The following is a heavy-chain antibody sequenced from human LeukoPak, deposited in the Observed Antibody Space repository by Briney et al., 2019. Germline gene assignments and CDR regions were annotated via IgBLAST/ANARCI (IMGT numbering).Heavy chain of an antibody. V-gene: IGHV3-49*04. CDR1: GFTYSPYS. J-gene: IGHJ4*02. D-gene: IGHD1-26*01. Sequence: GGSLRLSCEASGFTYSPYSMTWVRQAPGKGLEWVGFIRNKAYGATAEYAASVKGRFTISRDDSNSIAYLQMNSLKTEDTAVYYCTRASVVGVTGLPDYWGQGTLVTVSS. CDR3: TRASVVGVTGLPDY. CDR2: IRNKAYGATA.